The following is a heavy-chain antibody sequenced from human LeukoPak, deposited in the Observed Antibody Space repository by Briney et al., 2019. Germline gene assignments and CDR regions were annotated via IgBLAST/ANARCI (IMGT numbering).Heavy chain of an antibody. CDR1: GSTFSSYA. D-gene: IGHD2-2*01. CDR3: ARETVVVPAASPDYSKMGDYYYYMDV. Sequence: GASVKVSCKASGSTFSSYAISWVRQAPGQGLEWMGGIIPIFGTANYAQKFQGRVTITADESTSTAYMELSSLRSEDTAVYYCARETVVVPAASPDYSKMGDYYYYMDVWGKGTTVTVSS. J-gene: IGHJ6*03. CDR2: IIPIFGTA. V-gene: IGHV1-69*13.